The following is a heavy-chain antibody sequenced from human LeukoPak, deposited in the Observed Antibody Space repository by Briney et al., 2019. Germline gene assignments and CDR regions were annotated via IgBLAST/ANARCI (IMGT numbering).Heavy chain of an antibody. D-gene: IGHD4-17*01. CDR1: GFPFSSYW. V-gene: IGHV3-7*01. CDR3: TRVWAVSDGAFDI. CDR2: IKQDGSEK. J-gene: IGHJ3*02. Sequence: GGSLRLSCAASGFPFSSYWMSWVPQAPGKGLEWVANIKQDGSEKYYVDSVKDRFTNSRDNAKNSLDLQMNSLRAEDTAVYYFTRVWAVSDGAFDIWRQGTMVTDSS.